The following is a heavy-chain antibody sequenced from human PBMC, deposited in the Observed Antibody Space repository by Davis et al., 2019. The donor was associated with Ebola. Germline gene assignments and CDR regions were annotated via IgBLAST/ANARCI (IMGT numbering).Heavy chain of an antibody. Sequence: GGSLRLSCAASGFTFDDYAMHWVRHAPGKGLEWVSGISWNSGSIGYVDSVKGQFTISRDNAKNSLYLQMNSLRAEDTALYYCAKAYYGFWGGTGSGSFDYWGQGTLVTVSS. V-gene: IGHV3-9*01. D-gene: IGHD3-3*01. CDR3: AKAYYGFWGGTGSGSFDY. CDR1: GFTFDDYA. CDR2: ISWNSGSI. J-gene: IGHJ4*02.